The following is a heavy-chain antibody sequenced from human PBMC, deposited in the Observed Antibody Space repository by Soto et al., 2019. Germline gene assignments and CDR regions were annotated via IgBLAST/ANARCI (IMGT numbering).Heavy chain of an antibody. CDR2: ISAYNGNT. Sequence: ASVKVSCKASVSTFTTYGISWVRQAPGQGLEWMGWISAYNGNTNYAQKLQGRVTMTTDTSTSTAYMELRSLRSDDTDVYYCARDRTVVIDYWGQGTLVTVSS. V-gene: IGHV1-18*01. D-gene: IGHD4-17*01. CDR3: ARDRTVVIDY. J-gene: IGHJ4*02. CDR1: VSTFTTYG.